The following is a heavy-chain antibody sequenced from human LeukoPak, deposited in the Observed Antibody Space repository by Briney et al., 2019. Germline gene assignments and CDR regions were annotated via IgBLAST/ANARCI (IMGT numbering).Heavy chain of an antibody. J-gene: IGHJ6*04. Sequence: SGTLSLTCAVSGGSISSSNWWSWVRQPPGQGLEWIGEIYHSGSTNYNPSLKSRVTISVDKSKNQFSLKLSSVTAADTAVYYCARRRLLWFGELSGGMDVWGKGTTVTVSS. D-gene: IGHD3-10*01. V-gene: IGHV4-4*02. CDR2: IYHSGST. CDR1: GGSISSSNW. CDR3: ARRRLLWFGELSGGMDV.